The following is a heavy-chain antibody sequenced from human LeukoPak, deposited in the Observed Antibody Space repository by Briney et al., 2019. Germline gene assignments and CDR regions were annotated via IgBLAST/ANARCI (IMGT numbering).Heavy chain of an antibody. CDR2: IYYSGST. CDR3: ARDLPGTGDY. V-gene: IGHV4-59*12. D-gene: IGHD7-27*01. Sequence: SETLSLTCTVSGGSISSYYWSWIRQPPGKGLEWIGYIYYSGSTNYNPSLKSRVTISVDKSKNQFSLKLSSVTAADTAVYYCARDLPGTGDYWGQGTLVTVSS. J-gene: IGHJ4*02. CDR1: GGSISSYY.